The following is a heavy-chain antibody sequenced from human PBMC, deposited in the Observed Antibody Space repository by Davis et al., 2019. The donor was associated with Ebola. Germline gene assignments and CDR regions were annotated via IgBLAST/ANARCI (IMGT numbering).Heavy chain of an antibody. V-gene: IGHV3-23*01. CDR1: GFTFSSYS. J-gene: IGHJ4*02. D-gene: IGHD2-2*01. CDR3: AKTGGEYQLLNSMDY. Sequence: GESLKISCSASGFTFSSYSMSWVRQAPGKGLGWVSAISGSGGSTYYADSVKGRFTISRDNSKNTLYLQMNSLRAEDTAVYYCAKTGGEYQLLNSMDYWGQGTLVTVSS. CDR2: ISGSGGST.